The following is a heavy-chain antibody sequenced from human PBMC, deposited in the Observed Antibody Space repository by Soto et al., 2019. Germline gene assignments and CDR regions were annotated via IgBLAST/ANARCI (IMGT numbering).Heavy chain of an antibody. D-gene: IGHD2-15*01. CDR3: ARAENAFCNTEGCPHYYGMDV. J-gene: IGHJ6*02. Sequence: QAQLVQSGAELKRPGASVKVSCKASGYTFTGHYIHWVRQAPGQGPEWMGWINPNSGATKFGQKFQDWVTLTRHTSISTVYLALTRLTADDTAVYFCARAENAFCNTEGCPHYYGMDVWGQGTTVVVS. V-gene: IGHV1-2*04. CDR1: GYTFTGHY. CDR2: INPNSGAT.